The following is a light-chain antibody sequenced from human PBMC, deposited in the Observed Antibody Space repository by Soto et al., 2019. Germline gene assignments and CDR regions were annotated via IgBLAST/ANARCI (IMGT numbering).Light chain of an antibody. J-gene: IGKJ1*01. CDR2: GAS. V-gene: IGKV3-15*01. CDR3: QQHYTNPQT. Sequence: EIVMTQSPATLSMSPGERATLSCRASQSVSSNLAWYQQKPGQAPRLLIYGASTRATGIPARFSGSGSGTEFTLTISSLQSEDFAVYYCQQHYTNPQTFGQGTKVEIK. CDR1: QSVSSN.